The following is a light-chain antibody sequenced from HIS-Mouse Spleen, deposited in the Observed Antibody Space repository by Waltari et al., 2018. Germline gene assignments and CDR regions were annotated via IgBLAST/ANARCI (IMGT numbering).Light chain of an antibody. CDR3: QAWDSSTVV. J-gene: IGLJ2*01. CDR2: QDS. Sequence: SYELTQPPSVSVSPGQTASITCSGAKLGDNSACWYQQKPGQSPVLVIYQDSTRPSRSPERFAGANSGNTATLTISGTQAMDEADYYCQAWDSSTVVFGGGTKLTVL. V-gene: IGLV3-1*01. CDR1: KLGDNS.